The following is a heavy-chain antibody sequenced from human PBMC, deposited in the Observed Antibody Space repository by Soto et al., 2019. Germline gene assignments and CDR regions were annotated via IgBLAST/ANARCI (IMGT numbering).Heavy chain of an antibody. D-gene: IGHD6-19*01. Sequence: QVQLQESGPGLVKPSETLSLTCTVSGGPISSYYWTWIRQPPGKGLEWIGYVYYSGGTNYNPSLQSRVAISVDTSNSQFSLNLSSVTAADTAVYYCARNHRYNSGWYESWCQGIRVNVSS. CDR3: ARNHRYNSGWYES. CDR2: VYYSGGT. CDR1: GGPISSYY. V-gene: IGHV4-59*01. J-gene: IGHJ5*01.